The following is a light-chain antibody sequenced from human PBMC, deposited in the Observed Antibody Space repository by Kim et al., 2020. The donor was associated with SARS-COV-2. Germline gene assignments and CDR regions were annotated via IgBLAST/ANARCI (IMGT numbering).Light chain of an antibody. V-gene: IGLV1-47*02. CDR3: AAWDDSLSGAV. Sequence: ELTQPPSASGTPGQRVTIFCSGSSSNIGINYVYWYQQLPGAAPKLVIHSNNQRPSGVPDRFSGSKSGTSASLAISGLQSEDEADYYCAAWDDSLSGAVFGGGTQLTVL. J-gene: IGLJ3*02. CDR2: SNN. CDR1: SSNIGINY.